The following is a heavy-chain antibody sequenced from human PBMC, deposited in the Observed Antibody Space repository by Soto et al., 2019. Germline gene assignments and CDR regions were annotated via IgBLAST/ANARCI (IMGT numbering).Heavy chain of an antibody. CDR3: ARSYSSGWEFDY. CDR2: ISSTGRTI. D-gene: IGHD6-19*01. V-gene: IGHV3-11*01. CDR1: GFTFSNYY. Sequence: GGSLRLSCGAYGFTFSNYYMSWIRQAPGKVLEWVSYISSTGRTISYADSVKGRFTVSRDNAQNSLSLKLNSLRVEDTAVYYCARSYSSGWEFDYWGQGTQVTVSS. J-gene: IGHJ4*02.